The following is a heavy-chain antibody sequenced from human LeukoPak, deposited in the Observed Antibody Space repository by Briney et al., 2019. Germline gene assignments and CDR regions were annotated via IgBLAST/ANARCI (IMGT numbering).Heavy chain of an antibody. CDR1: GXTFSNSW. J-gene: IGHJ4*02. CDR3: ARDSAYSTFDY. CDR2: IEGDGSVK. V-gene: IGHV3-7*05. D-gene: IGHD4-11*01. Sequence: PGGSLRLSCAASGXTFSNSWVAWVRQAPGKGLEWVDNIEGDGSVKNYVDSVKGRFTISRDNAKNSLYLQMNSLRAEDTSVYYCARDSAYSTFDYWGQGTLVTVSS.